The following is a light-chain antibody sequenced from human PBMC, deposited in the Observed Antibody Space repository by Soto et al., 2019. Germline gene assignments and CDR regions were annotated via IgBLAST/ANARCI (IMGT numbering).Light chain of an antibody. J-gene: IGKJ1*01. V-gene: IGKV3-20*01. CDR3: QQYGSSPQWT. CDR1: QSVSSSY. CDR2: GAS. Sequence: EIVLTQSPGTLSLSPGERATLSCRASQSVSSSYLAWYQQKPGRAPRLLIYGASSRATGIPDRFSGSGSGTDFTLTISRLEPEDFAVYYCQQYGSSPQWTFGQGTKV.